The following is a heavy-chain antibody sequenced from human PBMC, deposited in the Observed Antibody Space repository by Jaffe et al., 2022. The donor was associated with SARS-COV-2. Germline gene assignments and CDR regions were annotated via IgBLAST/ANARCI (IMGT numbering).Heavy chain of an antibody. V-gene: IGHV3-30*18. Sequence: QVQLVESGGGVVQPGRSLRVSCAASGFTFSNYGMHWVRQAPGKGLEWVAAISFDGSEKFSTDSVKGRFTISRDNSRNTLYLQMNSLRAEDTAVYYCAKPHNNNWYTHDYWGPGTLVTVSS. CDR3: AKPHNNNWYTHDY. D-gene: IGHD6-13*01. J-gene: IGHJ4*02. CDR1: GFTFSNYG. CDR2: ISFDGSEK.